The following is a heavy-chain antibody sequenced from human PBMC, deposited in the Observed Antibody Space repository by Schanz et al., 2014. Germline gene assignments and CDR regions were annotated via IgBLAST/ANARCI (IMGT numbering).Heavy chain of an antibody. CDR2: MSGSGGST. V-gene: IGHV3-23*04. D-gene: IGHD3-10*01. CDR3: AKGRFGELSAFDI. Sequence: EVQLVASGGGLVQPGGSLRLSCAASGFTFSSYAMTWVRQAPGRGLEWVSAMSGSGGSTYYADSVKGRFTISRDNSKNTLYLQMNSLRAEDTAVYYCAKGRFGELSAFDIWGQGTMXTVSS. J-gene: IGHJ3*02. CDR1: GFTFSSYA.